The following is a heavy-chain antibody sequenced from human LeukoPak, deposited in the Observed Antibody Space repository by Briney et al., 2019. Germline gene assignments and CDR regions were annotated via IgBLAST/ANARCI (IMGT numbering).Heavy chain of an antibody. D-gene: IGHD3-3*01. CDR1: GFTFSSFA. Sequence: GSLRLSCAASGFTFSSFAMSWVRQAPGKGLEWVSSVTGSGSVTSSTYYADSVKGRFTISRDNSKNTLYLQMNSLRAEDTALYYCAKEGTYNNFWSGYFHWGQGALVTVSS. V-gene: IGHV3-23*01. CDR2: VTGSGSVTSST. J-gene: IGHJ4*02. CDR3: AKEGTYNNFWSGYFH.